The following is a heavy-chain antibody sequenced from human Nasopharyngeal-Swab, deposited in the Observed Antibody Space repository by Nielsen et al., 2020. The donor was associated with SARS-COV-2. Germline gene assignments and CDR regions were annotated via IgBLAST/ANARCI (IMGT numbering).Heavy chain of an antibody. J-gene: IGHJ2*01. CDR3: AKEVTGYCSGGSCYSANWYFDL. Sequence: GGSLRLSCAASGFTFDDYAMHWVRHAPGKGLEWVSGISWNSGSIGYADSVKGRFTISRDNAENSLYLQMNSLRAEDTALYYCAKEVTGYCSGGSCYSANWYFDLWGRGTLVTVSS. CDR1: GFTFDDYA. D-gene: IGHD2-15*01. V-gene: IGHV3-9*01. CDR2: ISWNSGSI.